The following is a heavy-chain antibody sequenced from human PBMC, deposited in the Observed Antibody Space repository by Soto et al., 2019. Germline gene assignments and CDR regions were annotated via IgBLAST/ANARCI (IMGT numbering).Heavy chain of an antibody. CDR1: GYTFTSYD. CDR3: ARERASFYGLDV. Sequence: QVQLVQSGAEVKKPGASVKVSCKASGYTFTSYDINWVRQATGQGLEWMGWMNPNSGNTGYAQKFQGRVTMTRNTSISTAYMELSSLRSEDTAVYYWARERASFYGLDVWGQGTTVTVSS. CDR2: MNPNSGNT. V-gene: IGHV1-8*01. J-gene: IGHJ6*02.